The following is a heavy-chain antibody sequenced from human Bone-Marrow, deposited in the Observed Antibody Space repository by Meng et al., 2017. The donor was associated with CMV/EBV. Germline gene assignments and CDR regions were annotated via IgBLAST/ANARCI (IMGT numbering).Heavy chain of an antibody. J-gene: IGHJ6*04. CDR3: SPLLNGDV. Sequence: GESLKISCVASGFPFNNAWMSWVRQAPGKGLEWVGRIKSKADGGTTQFAAPVKGRFTISRDDSENMVHLQMSSLKTEDTAIYYCSPLLNGDVCGKGTTVTVAS. CDR2: IKSKADGGTT. V-gene: IGHV3-15*01. D-gene: IGHD2-8*01. CDR1: GFPFNNAW.